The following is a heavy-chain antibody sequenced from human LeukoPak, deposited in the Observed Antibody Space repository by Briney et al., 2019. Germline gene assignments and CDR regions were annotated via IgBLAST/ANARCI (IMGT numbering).Heavy chain of an antibody. J-gene: IGHJ4*02. CDR1: GGSISSNSYY. CDR3: ARMIAAAGHFDY. Sequence: SETLSLTCTVSGGSISSNSYYWGWIRQPPGKGLEWIGSIYYSGSTYYNPSLKSRVTISVDSSKNQFSLKLSTVTAADTAVYYCARMIAAAGHFDYWGRGTLVTVSS. V-gene: IGHV4-39*01. D-gene: IGHD6-13*01. CDR2: IYYSGST.